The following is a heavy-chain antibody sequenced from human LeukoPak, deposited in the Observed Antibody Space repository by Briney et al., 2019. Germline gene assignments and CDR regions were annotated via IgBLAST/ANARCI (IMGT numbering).Heavy chain of an antibody. CDR3: ARGGGITIFGVAISFDY. D-gene: IGHD3-3*01. V-gene: IGHV1-8*01. Sequence: ASVKVSCKASGYTFTSYDINWVRQATGQGLEWMGWMNPNSGNTGYAQKFQGRVTMTRNTSISTAYMELSSLRSEDTAVYYCARGGGITIFGVAISFDYWGQGTLVTVSS. CDR1: GYTFTSYD. J-gene: IGHJ4*02. CDR2: MNPNSGNT.